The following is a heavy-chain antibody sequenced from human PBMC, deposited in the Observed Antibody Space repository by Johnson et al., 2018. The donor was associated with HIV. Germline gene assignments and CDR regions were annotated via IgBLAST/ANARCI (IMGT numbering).Heavy chain of an antibody. CDR2: ISSSGSTI. CDR1: GFTFSSYG. D-gene: IGHD1-26*01. V-gene: IGHV3-48*04. CDR3: ARDPEGAPPLGAFDI. J-gene: IGHJ3*02. Sequence: VQLVESGGGVVQPGRSLRLSCAASGFTFSSYGMHWVRQAPGKGLEWVSYISSSGSTIYYADSVKGRFTISRDNAKNTLYLQMNSLRAEDTAVYYCARDPEGAPPLGAFDIWGQGTMVTVSS.